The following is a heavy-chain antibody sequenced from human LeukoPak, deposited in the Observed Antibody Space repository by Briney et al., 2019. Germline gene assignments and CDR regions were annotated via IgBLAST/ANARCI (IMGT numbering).Heavy chain of an antibody. CDR2: IYSGGST. V-gene: IGHV3-53*01. CDR3: ARGIYGSGSKVWFDP. Sequence: GGSLRLSCAASGFTVSSTYMNWVRQAPGRGLEWVSIIYSGGSTYYAESVRGRFTISRDNAKNSLYLQMNSLRAEDTAVYYCARGIYGSGSKVWFDPWGQGTLVTVSS. J-gene: IGHJ5*02. CDR1: GFTVSSTY. D-gene: IGHD3-10*01.